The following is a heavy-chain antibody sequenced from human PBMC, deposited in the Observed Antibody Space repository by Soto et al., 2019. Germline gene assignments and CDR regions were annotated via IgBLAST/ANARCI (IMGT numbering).Heavy chain of an antibody. CDR3: ARQQDSSVWHGHRWFDP. D-gene: IGHD6-19*01. V-gene: IGHV4-59*08. CDR1: GGSISSYY. Sequence: SETLSLTCTVSGGSISSYYWSWIRQPPGKGLEWIGYIYYSGSTNYNPSLKSRVTISVDTSKNQFPLKLSSVTAADTAVYYCARQQDSSVWHGHRWFDPWGQGTLVTVSS. J-gene: IGHJ5*02. CDR2: IYYSGST.